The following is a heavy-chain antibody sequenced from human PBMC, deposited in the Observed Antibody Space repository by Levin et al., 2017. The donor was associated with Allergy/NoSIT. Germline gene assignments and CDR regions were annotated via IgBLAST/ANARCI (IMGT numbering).Heavy chain of an antibody. J-gene: IGHJ4*02. Sequence: GGSLRLSCVASGFTFDDNTMHWVRQAPGKGLDWVSLISWDGITTYYADSVKGRFTISRDNSKNSLYLQMNSLRTEDTALYYCAREEYYNSNLVFDYWGQGTLVTVSS. D-gene: IGHD3-22*01. V-gene: IGHV3-43*01. CDR1: GFTFDDNT. CDR3: AREEYYNSNLVFDY. CDR2: ISWDGITT.